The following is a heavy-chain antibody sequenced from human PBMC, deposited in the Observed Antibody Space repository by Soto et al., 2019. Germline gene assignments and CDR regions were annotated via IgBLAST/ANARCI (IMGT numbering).Heavy chain of an antibody. CDR1: GYSVSSNSAA. J-gene: IGHJ6*02. V-gene: IGHV6-1*01. Sequence: TRSLPGAISGYSVSSNSAAWNWIRQSPSRGLEWLGRTYYRSKWYNDYAVSVKSRITINPDTSKNQFSLQLNSVTPEDTAVYYCARDILEQWLVYYYYGMDVWGQGTTVTVSS. CDR3: ARDILEQWLVYYYYGMDV. D-gene: IGHD6-19*01. CDR2: TYYRSKWYN.